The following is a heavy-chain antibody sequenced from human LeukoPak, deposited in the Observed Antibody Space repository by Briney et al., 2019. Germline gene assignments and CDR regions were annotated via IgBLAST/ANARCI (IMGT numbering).Heavy chain of an antibody. CDR1: GYTFTSYY. J-gene: IGHJ5*02. CDR2: INPSGGST. D-gene: IGHD3-10*01. V-gene: IGHV1-46*01. CDR3: AGEVRGVIILGRWFDP. Sequence: ASVKVSCKASGYTFTSYYMHWVRQAPGQGLEWLGIINPSGGSTSYAQKFQGRVTMTRDTSTSTVYMELSSLRSEDTAVYYCAGEVRGVIILGRWFDPWGQGTLVTVSS.